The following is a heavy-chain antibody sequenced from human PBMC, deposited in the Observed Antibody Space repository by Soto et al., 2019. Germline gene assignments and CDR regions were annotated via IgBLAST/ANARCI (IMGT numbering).Heavy chain of an antibody. D-gene: IGHD1-1*01. Sequence: SQKISCKRSGYSFTSYGISWLRQIPRKCAEGMGRIDPSHSYTNYSPSFQGHVTIAADKSNRTAYLQWSSLKASDTAMYYCARQNWKSPTYYYGMDVWGQGITVTVSS. CDR1: GYSFTSYG. CDR2: IDPSHSYT. J-gene: IGHJ6*02. V-gene: IGHV5-10-1*01. CDR3: ARQNWKSPTYYYGMDV.